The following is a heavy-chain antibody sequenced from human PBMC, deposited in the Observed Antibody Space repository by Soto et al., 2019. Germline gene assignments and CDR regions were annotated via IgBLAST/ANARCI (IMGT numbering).Heavy chain of an antibody. D-gene: IGHD1-26*01. Sequence: EVQLVESGGGLIQPGGSLRLSCAASGFTFSTYSMNWVRQAPGKGLEWVSYMSSSSTIYYADSVKGRFTISRDKAKNSLYLQINSLRAEDTSVYYCAREGGNYFDYWGQGTLVTVSS. CDR3: AREGGNYFDY. CDR1: GFTFSTYS. CDR2: MSSSSTI. V-gene: IGHV3-48*01. J-gene: IGHJ4*02.